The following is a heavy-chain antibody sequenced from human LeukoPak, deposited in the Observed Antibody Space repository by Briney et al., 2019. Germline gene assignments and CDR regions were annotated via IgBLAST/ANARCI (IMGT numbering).Heavy chain of an antibody. CDR1: GGSISSGSYY. J-gene: IGHJ4*02. D-gene: IGHD4-17*01. CDR2: IYTSGTT. Sequence: SETLSLTCTVSGGSISSGSYYWSWIRQPAGKGLEWIGRIYTSGTTNYNPSLKSRVTISVDTSKNQFSLKLSSVTAADTAVYYCARECYGDYLDYWGQGTLVTVSS. CDR3: ARECYGDYLDY. V-gene: IGHV4-61*02.